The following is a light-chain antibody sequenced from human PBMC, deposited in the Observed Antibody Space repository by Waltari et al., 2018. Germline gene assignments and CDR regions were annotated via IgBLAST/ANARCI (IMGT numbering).Light chain of an antibody. J-gene: IGKJ1*01. CDR3: QQYSRPVWT. V-gene: IGKV1-5*03. Sequence: DIQMTQSPSTQSASIGDRITITCRASQTINSWLAWYQQKPGKAPNLLIYKSSTLESGVPSRFSGSGSGTEFTLTISSLQADDFATYYCQQYSRPVWTFGQGTRVEIK. CDR2: KSS. CDR1: QTINSW.